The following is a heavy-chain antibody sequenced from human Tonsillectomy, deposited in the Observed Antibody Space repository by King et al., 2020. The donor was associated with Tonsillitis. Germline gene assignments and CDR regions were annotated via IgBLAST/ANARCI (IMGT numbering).Heavy chain of an antibody. CDR3: ARRVAGSGWCDP. D-gene: IGHD6-19*01. J-gene: IGHJ5*02. CDR1: GGSLSNYH. V-gene: IGHV4-59*08. Sequence: QLQESGPGLVKPSETLSLTCTVSGGSLSNYHWSWIRQSPGKGLEWIGYIFYTGTTTYNPSLKSRVTISLDTSKNQFSLKLRSVTAADTAVYFCARRVAGSGWCDPWGLGTLVTVSS. CDR2: IFYTGTT.